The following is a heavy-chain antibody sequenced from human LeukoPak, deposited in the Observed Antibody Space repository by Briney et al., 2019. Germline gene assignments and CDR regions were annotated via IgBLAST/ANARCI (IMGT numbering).Heavy chain of an antibody. CDR3: ARGEKYDDILTDYPDNYDYYYMDV. CDR1: GYTFTGYY. V-gene: IGHV1-2*02. Sequence: ASVKVSCKASGYTFTGYYMHWVRQAPGQGLEWMGWINPNSGGTNYAQKFQGRVTMTRDTSISTAYMELSRLRSDDTAVYYCARGEKYDDILTDYPDNYDYYYMDVWGKGTTVTISS. D-gene: IGHD3-9*01. CDR2: INPNSGGT. J-gene: IGHJ6*03.